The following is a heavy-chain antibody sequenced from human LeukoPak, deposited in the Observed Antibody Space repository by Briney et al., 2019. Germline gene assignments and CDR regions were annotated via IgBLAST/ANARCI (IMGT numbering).Heavy chain of an antibody. D-gene: IGHD5-18*01. CDR1: GFTFSSYA. CDR2: IYYSGNT. Sequence: GSLRLSCAASGFTFSSYAMSWLRQTPGKGLGWIGYIYYSGNTNYNPSLKTRVTISIDTSKNQFSLKLSSVTAADTAVYYCARVGYSYGFDPWGQGTLVTVSS. J-gene: IGHJ5*02. CDR3: ARVGYSYGFDP. V-gene: IGHV4-59*08.